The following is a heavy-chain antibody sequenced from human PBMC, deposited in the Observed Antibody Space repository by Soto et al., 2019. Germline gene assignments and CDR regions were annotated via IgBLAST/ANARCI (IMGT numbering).Heavy chain of an antibody. CDR1: GGTFSSYA. CDR3: ARVLRFLEWFPLAHAFYI. J-gene: IGHJ3*02. V-gene: IGHV1-69*01. Sequence: QVQLVQSGAEVKKPGSSVKVSCKASGGTFSSYAISWVRQAPGQGLEWMGGIIPIFGTANYAQKFQGRVTVTAGESRGTGYMELGRLGSEGTAVYYCARVLRFLEWFPLAHAFYIWGQGTMVTVSS. D-gene: IGHD3-3*01. CDR2: IIPIFGTA.